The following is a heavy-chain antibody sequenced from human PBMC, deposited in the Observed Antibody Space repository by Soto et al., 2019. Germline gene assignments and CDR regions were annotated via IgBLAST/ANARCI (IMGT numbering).Heavy chain of an antibody. CDR1: GFTFSDYY. Sequence: GSLRLSCAASGFTFSDYYMSWIRQAPGKGLEWVSYISSSSSYTNYADSVKGRFTISRDNAKNSLYLQMNSLRAEDTAVYYCASIGYSYGSFDYWGQGTLVTVSS. V-gene: IGHV3-11*06. D-gene: IGHD5-18*01. CDR2: ISSSSSYT. CDR3: ASIGYSYGSFDY. J-gene: IGHJ4*02.